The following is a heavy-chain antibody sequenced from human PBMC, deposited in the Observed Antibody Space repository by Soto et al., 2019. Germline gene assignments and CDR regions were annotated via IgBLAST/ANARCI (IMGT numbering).Heavy chain of an antibody. CDR2: ISSSGTRM. D-gene: IGHD3-9*01. CDR1: GFTFSDYY. J-gene: IGHJ6*03. CDR3: ARVYYDVLTDYYRYYYIDV. Sequence: VQLVESGGGLVQPGGSLRLSCTASGFTFSDYYMTWIRQDPGKGLESVSYISSSGTRMYYADSVKGRFTISRDNAKNPLYLHINSLRAEDTAVYYCARVYYDVLTDYYRYYYIDVWGKGITVTVSS. V-gene: IGHV3-11*01.